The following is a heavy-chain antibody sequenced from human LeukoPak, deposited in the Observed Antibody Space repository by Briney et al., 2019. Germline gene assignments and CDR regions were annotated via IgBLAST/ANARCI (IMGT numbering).Heavy chain of an antibody. CDR2: IYYSGST. V-gene: IGHV4-39*02. CDR3: ARDLDGY. CDR1: GGSISSSSYY. Sequence: SETLSLTCTASGGSISSSSYYWGWIRQPPGKGLEWIGSIYYSGSTYYNPPLKSRVTISVDTSKNQFSLKLSSVTAADTAVYYCARDLDGYWGQGTLVTVSS. J-gene: IGHJ4*02.